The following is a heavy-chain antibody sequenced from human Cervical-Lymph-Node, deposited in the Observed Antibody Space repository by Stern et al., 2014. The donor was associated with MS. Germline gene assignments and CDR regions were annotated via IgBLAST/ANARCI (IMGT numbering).Heavy chain of an antibody. Sequence: EVQLVESGGGLVQPGRSLRLSCAASGFTFDDFDMNWVRQAPGKGLEWVASISWDSGRIAYTDSVNVRFTISRDNAKNSLYLQLNSLRSEDTAFYYCARVQYSSSWYMFDYWGQGTLVTVSS. CDR2: ISWDSGRI. CDR1: GFTFDDFD. CDR3: ARVQYSSSWYMFDY. D-gene: IGHD6-13*01. J-gene: IGHJ4*02. V-gene: IGHV3-9*01.